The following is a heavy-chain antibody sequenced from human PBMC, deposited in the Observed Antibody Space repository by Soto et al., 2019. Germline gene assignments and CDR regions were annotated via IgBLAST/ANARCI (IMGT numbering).Heavy chain of an antibody. D-gene: IGHD7-27*01. CDR2: TYYRSKWYN. CDR3: ARDLGLREADYYYGMDV. Sequence: SQTLSLTCAISGDSVSGNSAAWNCIIHSPSRFLEWLGRTYYRSKWYNDYAVSVKSRITINPDTSKNQFSLQLNSVTPEDTAVYYCARDLGLREADYYYGMDVWGQGTTVTVSS. CDR1: GDSVSGNSAA. J-gene: IGHJ6*02. V-gene: IGHV6-1*01.